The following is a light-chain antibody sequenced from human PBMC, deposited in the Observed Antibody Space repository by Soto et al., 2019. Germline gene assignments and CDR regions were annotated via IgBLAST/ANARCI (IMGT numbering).Light chain of an antibody. CDR2: RTS. CDR1: QSIVYSDGNAY. V-gene: IGKV2-30*01. J-gene: IGKJ4*02. Sequence: DVVMTQSPLSLPVTLGQPASISCRSSQSIVYSDGNAYLSWFQQRPGQSPRRLIYRTSNRDSGVPDRFSGSGSGTDFTLTINRVEAEDVGVSYCMQGTIWPPTFGRGTKVEIK. CDR3: MQGTIWPPT.